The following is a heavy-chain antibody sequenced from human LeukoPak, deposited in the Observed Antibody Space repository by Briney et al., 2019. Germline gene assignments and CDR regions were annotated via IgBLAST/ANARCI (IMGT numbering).Heavy chain of an antibody. Sequence: PSETLSLTCAVFGGSFSGYYWSWIRQSPEKGLEWIGEIHPSGNTDYSPSLKSRVTISVDTSKNQFSLGLTSVTAADTAVYCCARGIDEYKVGNYWGQGTLVTVSS. CDR3: ARGIDEYKVGNY. CDR1: GGSFSGYY. CDR2: IHPSGNT. J-gene: IGHJ4*02. V-gene: IGHV4-34*01. D-gene: IGHD5-24*01.